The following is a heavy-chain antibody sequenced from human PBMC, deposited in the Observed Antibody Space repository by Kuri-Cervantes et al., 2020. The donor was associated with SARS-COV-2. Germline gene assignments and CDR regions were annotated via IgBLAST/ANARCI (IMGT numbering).Heavy chain of an antibody. J-gene: IGHJ5*02. Sequence: GGSLRLSCAASGDIFTDAWMNWVRQAPGKGLEWVSSISSSSSYIYYADSVKGRFTITRDNAKNSLYLQMNSPRAEDTAVYYCARAYYYDSSGYYSNWFDPWGQGTLVTVSS. CDR1: GDIFTDAW. D-gene: IGHD3-22*01. V-gene: IGHV3-21*01. CDR2: ISSSSSYI. CDR3: ARAYYYDSSGYYSNWFDP.